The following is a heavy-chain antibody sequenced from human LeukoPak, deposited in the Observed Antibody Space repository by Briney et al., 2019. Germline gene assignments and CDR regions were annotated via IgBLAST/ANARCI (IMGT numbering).Heavy chain of an antibody. CDR1: GYTFTSYD. CDR2: MNPNSGNT. V-gene: IGHV1-8*01. J-gene: IGHJ4*02. CDR3: ARGRIPFDY. Sequence: GASVKVSCKASGYTFTSYDINWVRQATGQGLEWMGWMNPNSGNTGYAQKLQGRVTMTTDTSTSTAYMELRSLRSDDTAVYYCARGRIPFDYWGQGTLVTVSS.